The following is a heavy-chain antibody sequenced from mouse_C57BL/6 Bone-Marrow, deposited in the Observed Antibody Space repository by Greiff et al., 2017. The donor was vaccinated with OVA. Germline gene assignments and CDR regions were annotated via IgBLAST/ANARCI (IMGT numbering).Heavy chain of an antibody. Sequence: VQLQQSGPELVRPGASVKMSCKASGYTFTSYWITWVKQRPGQGLEWIGDIYPGSGSTNYNEKFKSKATLTVDTSSSTAYMQLSSLTSEDSAVYYCARRSSGPLYYAMDYWGQGTSVTVSS. CDR3: ARRSSGPLYYAMDY. J-gene: IGHJ4*01. CDR1: GYTFTSYW. V-gene: IGHV1-55*01. D-gene: IGHD3-2*02. CDR2: IYPGSGST.